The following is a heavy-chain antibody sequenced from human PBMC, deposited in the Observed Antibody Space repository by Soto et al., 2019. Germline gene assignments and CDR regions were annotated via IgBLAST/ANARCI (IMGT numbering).Heavy chain of an antibody. CDR1: GGSISSGDYY. CDR3: AREEPMTTVTRYYGMDV. CDR2: IYYSGST. J-gene: IGHJ6*02. Sequence: QVQLQESGPGLVKPSQTLSLTCTVSGGSISSGDYYWSWIRQPPGKGLEWIGYIYYSGSTYYNPSLKSRVTISVDTSKNQFSLKLSSVTAADTAVYYCAREEPMTTVTRYYGMDVWGQGTTVTVSS. D-gene: IGHD4-17*01. V-gene: IGHV4-30-4*01.